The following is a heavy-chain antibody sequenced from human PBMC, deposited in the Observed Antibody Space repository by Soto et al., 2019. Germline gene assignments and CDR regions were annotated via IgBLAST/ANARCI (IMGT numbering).Heavy chain of an antibody. CDR1: GFTFSNAW. CDR2: IKSKTDGGTT. Sequence: GGSLRLSCAASGFTFSNAWMSWVRQAPGKGLEWFGRIKSKTDGGTTDYAAPVKGRFTISRDDSKNTLYLQMNSLKTEDTAVYYCTTDIPGYFDYWGQGTLVTVSS. D-gene: IGHD3-10*01. V-gene: IGHV3-15*01. J-gene: IGHJ4*02. CDR3: TTDIPGYFDY.